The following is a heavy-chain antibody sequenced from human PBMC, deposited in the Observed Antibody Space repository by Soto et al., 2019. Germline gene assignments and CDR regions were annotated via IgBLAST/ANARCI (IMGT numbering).Heavy chain of an antibody. J-gene: IGHJ4*02. Sequence: QVQLVQSGAEVKKPGSSVKVSCKASGGTFSSYAISWVRQAPGQGLEWMGGIIPIFGTANYAQKFQGRVTITADESTSTAYIELCSMSSEDTAVYYCARWPSLNYGPDYWGQGTLVTVSS. D-gene: IGHD3-10*01. CDR1: GGTFSSYA. CDR3: ARWPSLNYGPDY. CDR2: IIPIFGTA. V-gene: IGHV1-69*01.